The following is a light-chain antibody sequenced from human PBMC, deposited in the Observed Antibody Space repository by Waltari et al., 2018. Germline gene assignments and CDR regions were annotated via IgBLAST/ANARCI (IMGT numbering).Light chain of an antibody. Sequence: QSALTQPASVSGSPGQSITISCTGTSSDVGGYNAVSLYQQHPGKAPKLMIYEVSNRPSGVSNRFSGSKSGNTASLTISGLQAEDEADYYCSSYTSSSAPLVFGGGTKLTVL. CDR1: SSDVGGYNA. CDR3: SSYTSSSAPLV. V-gene: IGLV2-14*01. J-gene: IGLJ2*01. CDR2: EVS.